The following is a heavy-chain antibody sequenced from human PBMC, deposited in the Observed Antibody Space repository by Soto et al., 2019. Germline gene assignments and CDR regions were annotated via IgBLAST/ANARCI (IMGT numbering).Heavy chain of an antibody. Sequence: SQTLSLTCVISGDSVSSNSAAWNWIRQSPSRGPEWLGRTYYRSRWYNDYAVSVRSRITVNADTSKNQFSLHLNSVTPADTAVYSGAETTPQWYYMAVGNNGTTVPV. CDR2: TYYRSRWYN. D-gene: IGHD1-7*01. V-gene: IGHV6-1*01. CDR3: AETTPQWYYMAV. CDR1: GDSVSSNSAA. J-gene: IGHJ6*03.